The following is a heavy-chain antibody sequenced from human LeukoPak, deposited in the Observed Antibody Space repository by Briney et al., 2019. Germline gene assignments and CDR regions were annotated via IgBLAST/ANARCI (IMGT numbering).Heavy chain of an antibody. J-gene: IGHJ4*02. CDR1: GFTFSSYW. CDR3: AREDGSGYYYFDY. V-gene: IGHV3-7*01. D-gene: IGHD3-22*01. CDR2: IKQDGSEK. Sequence: GGSLRLSCAASGFTFSSYWMSWVRQAPGKGLEWVANIKQDGSEKYYVDSVKGRFTISRDNAKNSLYLQMNSLRAEDTAVYYCAREDGSGYYYFDYWGQGTLVTVSS.